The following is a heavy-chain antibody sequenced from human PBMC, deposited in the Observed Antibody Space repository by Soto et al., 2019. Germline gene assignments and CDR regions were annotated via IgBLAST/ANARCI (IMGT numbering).Heavy chain of an antibody. CDR3: ARVELYYDILTGYYPYYYYGMDV. CDR2: IYYSGST. Sequence: SETLSLTCTVSGGSVSSGSYYWSWIRQPPGKGLEWIGYIYYSGSTNYNPSLKSRVTISVDTSKNQFSLKLSSVTAADTAVYYCARVELYYDILTGYYPYYYYGMDVWGHGTTVTVSS. J-gene: IGHJ6*02. V-gene: IGHV4-61*01. CDR1: GGSVSSGSYY. D-gene: IGHD3-9*01.